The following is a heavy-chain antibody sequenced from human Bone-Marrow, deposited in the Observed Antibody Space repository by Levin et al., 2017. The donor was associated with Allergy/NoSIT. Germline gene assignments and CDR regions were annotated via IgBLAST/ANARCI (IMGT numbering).Heavy chain of an antibody. J-gene: IGHJ4*02. Sequence: GGSLRLSCAASRFTFSSYWMSWVRQAPGKGLEWVANIKQDGSEKYYVDSVRGRFTISRDNAKNSLYLEMNSLRAEDTAVYYCARGRYCSGGSCSAHFDLWGQGTLVTVSS. V-gene: IGHV3-7*01. CDR2: IKQDGSEK. CDR3: ARGRYCSGGSCSAHFDL. D-gene: IGHD2-15*01. CDR1: RFTFSSYW.